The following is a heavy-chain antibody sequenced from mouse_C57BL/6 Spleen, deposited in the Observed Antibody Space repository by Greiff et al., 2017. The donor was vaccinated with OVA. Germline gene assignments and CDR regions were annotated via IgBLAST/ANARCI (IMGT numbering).Heavy chain of an antibody. Sequence: EVQVVESGGGLVKPGGSLKLSCAASGFTFSSYAMSWVRQTPEKRLEWVATISDGGSYTYYPDNVKGRFTISRDNAKNNLYLQMSHLKSEDTAMYYCAREGYYYGPWLAYWGQGTLVTVSA. J-gene: IGHJ3*01. CDR2: ISDGGSYT. CDR1: GFTFSSYA. V-gene: IGHV5-4*01. CDR3: AREGYYYGPWLAY. D-gene: IGHD1-1*01.